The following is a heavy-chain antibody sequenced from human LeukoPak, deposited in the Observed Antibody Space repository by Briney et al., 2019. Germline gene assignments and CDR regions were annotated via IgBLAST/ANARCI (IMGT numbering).Heavy chain of an antibody. CDR2: INSDGSRT. V-gene: IGHV3-74*01. D-gene: IGHD6-6*01. J-gene: IGHJ4*02. CDR3: ARDGYSSSFYFDY. Sequence: GGSLRLSCAASGFTFSNYWMHWVRQAPGKGLVWVSRINSDGSRTTYADSVKGRFTISRDNAKNTLYLQMNSLRAEETAVYYCARDGYSSSFYFDYWGQGTLVTVSS. CDR1: GFTFSNYW.